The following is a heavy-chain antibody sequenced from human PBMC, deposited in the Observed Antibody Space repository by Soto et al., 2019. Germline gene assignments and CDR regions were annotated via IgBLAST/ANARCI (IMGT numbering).Heavy chain of an antibody. Sequence: SETLSLTCTVSGGSISSYYWSWIRQPPGKGLEWIGYIYYSGSTNYNPSLKSRVTISVETSKNQFSLKLSSVTAADTAVYYCASHLNQLGSYYYYMDVWGKGTTVTVSS. D-gene: IGHD3-16*01. J-gene: IGHJ6*03. CDR1: GGSISSYY. CDR2: IYYSGST. CDR3: ASHLNQLGSYYYYMDV. V-gene: IGHV4-59*01.